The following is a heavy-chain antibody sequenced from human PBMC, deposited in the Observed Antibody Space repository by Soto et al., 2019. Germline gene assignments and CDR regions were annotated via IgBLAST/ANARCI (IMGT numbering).Heavy chain of an antibody. D-gene: IGHD2-21*02. CDR1: GYTFTSYA. CDR3: ARSIVVVTALDY. V-gene: IGHV1-3*01. Sequence: ASVKISCKASGYTFTSYAMHWVRQAPGQRLEWMGWINAGNGNTKYSQKFQGRVTITRDTSASTAYMELSSLRSEDTAVYYCARSIVVVTALDYWGQGTLVTVS. J-gene: IGHJ4*02. CDR2: INAGNGNT.